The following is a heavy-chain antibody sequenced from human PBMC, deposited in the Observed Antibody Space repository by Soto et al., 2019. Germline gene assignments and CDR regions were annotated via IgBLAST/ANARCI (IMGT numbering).Heavy chain of an antibody. CDR3: ARVFGFGGMDV. D-gene: IGHD3-10*01. J-gene: IGHJ6*02. CDR2: IYYSGST. V-gene: IGHV4-31*03. Sequence: PSETLCLTCTVAGGSIISGGCYWSWLRQHPGKGLEWIGYIYYSGSTYYNPSLKSRVTISVDTSKNQFSLKLSSVTAADTAVYYCARVFGFGGMDVWGQGTTVTVSS. CDR1: GGSIISGGCY.